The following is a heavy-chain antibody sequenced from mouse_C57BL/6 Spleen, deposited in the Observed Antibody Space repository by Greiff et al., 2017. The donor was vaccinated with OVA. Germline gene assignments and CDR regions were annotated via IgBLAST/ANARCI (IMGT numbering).Heavy chain of an antibody. CDR1: GFTFSSYA. CDR3: ARDGITTVVVPDWYFDV. Sequence: EVMLVESGGGLVKPGGSLKLSCAASGFTFSSYAMSWVRQTPEKRLEWVATISDGGSYTYYPDNVKGRFTISRDNAKNNLYLQMSHLKSEDTAMYYCARDGITTVVVPDWYFDVWGTGTTVTVSS. CDR2: ISDGGSYT. V-gene: IGHV5-4*01. D-gene: IGHD1-1*01. J-gene: IGHJ1*03.